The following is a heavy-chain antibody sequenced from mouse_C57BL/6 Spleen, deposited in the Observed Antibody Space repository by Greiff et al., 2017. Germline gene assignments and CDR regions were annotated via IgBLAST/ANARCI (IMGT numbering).Heavy chain of an antibody. CDR3: ARPGDYAMGY. V-gene: IGHV1-82*01. CDR2: FYPGDGDT. J-gene: IGHJ4*01. Sequence: QVQLQQSGPELVKPGASVKISCKASGYAFSSSWMNWVKQRPGKGLEWIGRFYPGDGDTNDNGKFKGKATLTADKSSSTAYMQLSSLTTEDSAVYFYARPGDYAMGYWGQGTSVTVSS. CDR1: GYAFSSSW.